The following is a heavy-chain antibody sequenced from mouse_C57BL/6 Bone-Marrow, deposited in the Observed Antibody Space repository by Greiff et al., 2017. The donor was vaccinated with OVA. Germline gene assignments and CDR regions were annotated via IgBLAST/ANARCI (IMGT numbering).Heavy chain of an antibody. CDR2: ISYDGSN. CDR3: ASLGRYAMDY. CDR1: GYSITSGYY. D-gene: IGHD4-1*01. J-gene: IGHJ4*01. V-gene: IGHV3-6*01. Sequence: DVKLQESGPGLVKPSQSLSLTCSVTGYSITSGYYWNWIRQFPGNKLEWMGYISYDGSNNYNPSLKNRISITRDTSKNQFFLKLNSVTTEDTATYYCASLGRYAMDYWGQGTSVTVSS.